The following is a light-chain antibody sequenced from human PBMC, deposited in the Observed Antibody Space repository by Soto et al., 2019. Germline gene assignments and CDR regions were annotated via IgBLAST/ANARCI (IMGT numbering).Light chain of an antibody. V-gene: IGKV3-20*01. Sequence: EIVLTQSPGTLSLSPGERATLSCRASQSVSSSYLAWYQQKPGQAPRLLIYGTSSRATGIPDRFSGSGSGTDFTLTISRLEPEDFALYYCQQYHNWVTFGGGTKVDIK. CDR2: GTS. CDR1: QSVSSSY. CDR3: QQYHNWVT. J-gene: IGKJ4*01.